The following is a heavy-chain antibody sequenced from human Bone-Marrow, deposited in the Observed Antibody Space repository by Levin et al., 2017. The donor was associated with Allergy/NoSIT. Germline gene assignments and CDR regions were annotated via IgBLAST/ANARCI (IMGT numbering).Heavy chain of an antibody. V-gene: IGHV4-31*03. CDR1: GGSISSSGYH. CDR3: ARLDGYSFDY. D-gene: IGHD1-1*01. Sequence: SETLSLTCTVSGGSISSSGYHWTWIRQYPNKGLEWIGYISYSGSTYFNPSLKSRLTMSIDTSEQHFSLHLTSVSAADTAIYYCARLDGYSFDYWGQGALVTVSS. J-gene: IGHJ4*02. CDR2: ISYSGST.